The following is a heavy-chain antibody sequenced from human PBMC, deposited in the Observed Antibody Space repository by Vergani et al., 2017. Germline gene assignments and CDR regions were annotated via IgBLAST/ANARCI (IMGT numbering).Heavy chain of an antibody. V-gene: IGHV3-33*01. CDR3: ARDGAWNQAYYFDY. D-gene: IGHD1-1*01. CDR2: IWYDGSNK. Sequence: VQLLESGGGLVQPGGSLRLSCAASGFTFSSYGMHWVRQAPGKGLEWVAVIWYDGSNKYYADSVKGRFTISRDNSKNTLYLQMNSLRAEDTAVYYCARDGAWNQAYYFDYWGQGTLVTVSS. CDR1: GFTFSSYG. J-gene: IGHJ4*02.